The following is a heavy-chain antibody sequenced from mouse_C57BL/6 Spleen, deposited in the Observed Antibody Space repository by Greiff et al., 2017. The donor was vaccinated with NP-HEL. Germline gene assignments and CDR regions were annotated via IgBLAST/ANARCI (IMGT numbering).Heavy chain of an antibody. D-gene: IGHD3-3*01. J-gene: IGHJ3*01. CDR1: GYTFTSYW. Sequence: QVQLQQPGAELVKPGASVKLSCKASGYTFTSYWMHWVKQRPGQGLEWIGMIHPNSGSTNYNAKFKSKATLTVDKSSSTAYMQLSSLTSEVSAVYYCASLPGTGFAYWGQGTLVTVSA. CDR3: ASLPGTGFAY. V-gene: IGHV1-64*01. CDR2: IHPNSGST.